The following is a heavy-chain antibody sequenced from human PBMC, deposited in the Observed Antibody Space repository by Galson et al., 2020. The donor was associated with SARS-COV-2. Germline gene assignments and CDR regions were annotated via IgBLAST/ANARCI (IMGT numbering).Heavy chain of an antibody. CDR3: AKESAFTVAGSWGSGWFDP. V-gene: IGHV3-23*01. CDR2: ISGSGGSP. D-gene: IGHD6-19*01. CDR1: GFTFSSYA. Sequence: GGSLRLSCAASGFTFSSYAMSWVRQAPGKGLEWVSAISGSGGSPYYADSVKGRFTISRDNSKNTLYLQMNSLRAEDTAVYYCAKESAFTVAGSWGSGWFDPWGQGTLVTVSS. J-gene: IGHJ5*02.